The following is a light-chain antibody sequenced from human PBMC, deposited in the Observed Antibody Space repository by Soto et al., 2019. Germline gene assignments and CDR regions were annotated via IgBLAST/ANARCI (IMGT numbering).Light chain of an antibody. CDR1: QGIGSY. J-gene: IGKJ1*01. CDR3: QQYYSYPRT. CDR2: AAS. V-gene: IGKV1-8*01. Sequence: AIRMTQSPSSLSASTGDRVTITCRASQGIGSYLAWYQQKPGKAPKLLIYAASTLQSGVPSRFSGSGSGTDFTLTISCLQSEDFATYYCQQYYSYPRTFGQGTKV.